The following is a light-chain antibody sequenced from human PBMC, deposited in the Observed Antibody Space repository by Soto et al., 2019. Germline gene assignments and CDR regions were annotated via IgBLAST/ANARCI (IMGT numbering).Light chain of an antibody. CDR1: QSVSSY. CDR3: QQRSSWPIT. V-gene: IGKV3-11*01. J-gene: IGKJ5*01. Sequence: EIVLTQSPATLSLSPGERATLSCRASQSVSSYLAWHQQKPGQAPGLLIYDASNRATGIPARFSGSGSGTDFTLTISSLEPEDFAVYYCQQRSSWPITFGQGTRLEIK. CDR2: DAS.